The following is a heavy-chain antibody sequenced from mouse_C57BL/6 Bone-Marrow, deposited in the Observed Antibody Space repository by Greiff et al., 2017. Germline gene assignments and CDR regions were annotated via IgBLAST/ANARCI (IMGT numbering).Heavy chain of an antibody. D-gene: IGHD1-1*01. CDR1: GYTFTSYW. Sequence: LQESGAELVKPGASVKMSCKASGYTFTSYWITWVKQRPGQGLEWIGDIYPGSGSTNYNEKFKSKATLTVDTSSSTAYMQLSSLTSEDSAVYYCARRYYGSSYVYWYFDVWGTGTTVTVSS. CDR3: ARRYYGSSYVYWYFDV. J-gene: IGHJ1*03. CDR2: IYPGSGST. V-gene: IGHV1-55*01.